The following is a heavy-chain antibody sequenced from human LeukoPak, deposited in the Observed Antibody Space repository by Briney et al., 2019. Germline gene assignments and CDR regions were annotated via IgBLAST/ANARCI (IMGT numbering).Heavy chain of an antibody. J-gene: IGHJ4*02. CDR2: IYYSGST. CDR3: ARHFDWLSTFDY. Sequence: MASETLSLTCTVSGGSISSYYWSWIRQPPGKGLEWIGYIYYSGSTNYNPSLKSRVTISVDTSKNQFSLKLSSVTAADTAVYYCARHFDWLSTFDYWGQGTLVTVSS. V-gene: IGHV4-59*08. CDR1: GGSISSYY. D-gene: IGHD3-9*01.